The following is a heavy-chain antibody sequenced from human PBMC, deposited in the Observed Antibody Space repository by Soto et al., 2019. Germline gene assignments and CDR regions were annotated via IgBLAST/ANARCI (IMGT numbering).Heavy chain of an antibody. CDR2: IIPIFGTA. J-gene: IGHJ5*02. V-gene: IGHV1-69*12. D-gene: IGHD5-12*01. CDR3: ARDAFPGYGGTDWFDP. Sequence: QVQLVQSGAEVKKPGSSVKVSCKAYGGTFSSYAISWVRQAPGQGLEWMGGIIPIFGTANYAQKFQGRVTITADESTSTAYMELSSLRSEDTAVYYCARDAFPGYGGTDWFDPWGQGTLVTVSS. CDR1: GGTFSSYA.